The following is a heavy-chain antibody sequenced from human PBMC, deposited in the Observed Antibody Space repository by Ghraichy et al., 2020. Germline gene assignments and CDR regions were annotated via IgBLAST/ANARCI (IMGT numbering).Heavy chain of an antibody. Sequence: GESLNISCAASGFTFSSYAMSWVRQAPGKGLEWVSAISGSGGSTYYADSVKGRFTISRDNYKNTLYLQMNSLRAEDTAVYYCAKDINYGSSTTFDYWGQGTLVTVSS. V-gene: IGHV3-23*01. D-gene: IGHD6-6*01. CDR1: GFTFSSYA. CDR3: AKDINYGSSTTFDY. J-gene: IGHJ4*02. CDR2: ISGSGGST.